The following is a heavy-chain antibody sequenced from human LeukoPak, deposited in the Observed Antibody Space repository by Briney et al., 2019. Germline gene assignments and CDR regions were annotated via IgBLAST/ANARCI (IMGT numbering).Heavy chain of an antibody. CDR2: IRYDGSNK. D-gene: IGHD3-10*01. V-gene: IGHV3-30*02. Sequence: PGGSLRLSCAASGFTFSSYGMHWVRQAPGKGLEWVAFIRYDGSNKYYADSVKGRFTISRDNSKNTLYLQMNSLRAEDTAVYYCANLHIWFGDSDAFDIWGQGTMVTVSS. CDR1: GFTFSSYG. J-gene: IGHJ3*02. CDR3: ANLHIWFGDSDAFDI.